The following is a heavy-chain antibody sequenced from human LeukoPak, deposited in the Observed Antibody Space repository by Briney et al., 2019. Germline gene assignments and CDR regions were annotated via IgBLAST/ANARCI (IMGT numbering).Heavy chain of an antibody. CDR2: ISSNSNYI. V-gene: IGHV3-21*01. Sequence: GGSLRLSRAASGFTFSSYSMNWVRQAPGKGLEWVSSISSNSNYIYYADSVKGRFTISRDNAKNSLYLQMNSLRAEDTAVYYCARDASRFYSSDFDYWGQGTLVTVSS. CDR1: GFTFSSYS. J-gene: IGHJ4*02. D-gene: IGHD3-22*01. CDR3: ARDASRFYSSDFDY.